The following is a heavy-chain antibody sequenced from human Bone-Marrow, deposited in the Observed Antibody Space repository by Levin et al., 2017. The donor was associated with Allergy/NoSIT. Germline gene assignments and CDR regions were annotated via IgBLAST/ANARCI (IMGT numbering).Heavy chain of an antibody. CDR1: GFSFDSYA. Sequence: GGSLRLSCAASGFSFDSYAIVWVRQAPGKGLEWVSTISARSTSAFFADSVKGRFAISRDSSRHTASLQINNLRGEDTAVYYCAQGVTTFGVVTSNLLQHWGQGTLVTVSS. CDR2: ISARSTSA. CDR3: AQGVTTFGVVTSNLLQH. D-gene: IGHD3-3*01. J-gene: IGHJ1*01. V-gene: IGHV3-23*01.